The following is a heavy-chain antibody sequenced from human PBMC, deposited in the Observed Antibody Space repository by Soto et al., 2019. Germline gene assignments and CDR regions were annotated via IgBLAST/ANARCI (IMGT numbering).Heavy chain of an antibody. CDR1: GYIFTDYY. V-gene: IGHV1-2*02. CDR2: INPGLGVT. D-gene: IGHD2-2*01. J-gene: IGHJ5*02. Sequence: ASVKVSCKASGYIFTDYYMHWVRQAPGQGLEWMGWINPGLGVTNQAQKFQGRVTMTRDKSTTTTYMELNSLRSDDTAVYYCSSTSCPGWELCWFDPWGQGTLVTVSS. CDR3: SSTSCPGWELCWFDP.